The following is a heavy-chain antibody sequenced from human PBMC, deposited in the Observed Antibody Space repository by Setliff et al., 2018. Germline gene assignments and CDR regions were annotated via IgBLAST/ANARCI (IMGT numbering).Heavy chain of an antibody. Sequence: SVKVSCKASGGTFSSYAISWVRQAPGQGLEWMGGIIPILGIANYAQKFQGRVTITADESTSTAYMELRSLRSDDTAVYYCARVMGDYGGYFDYWGQGTLVTVSS. D-gene: IGHD3-16*01. CDR3: ARVMGDYGGYFDY. CDR1: GGTFSSYA. V-gene: IGHV1-69*10. J-gene: IGHJ4*02. CDR2: IIPILGIA.